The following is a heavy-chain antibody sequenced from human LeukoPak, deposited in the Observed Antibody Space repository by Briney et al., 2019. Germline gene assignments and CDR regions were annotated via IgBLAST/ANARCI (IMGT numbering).Heavy chain of an antibody. CDR3: AKDLTAGGSGRIQH. D-gene: IGHD3-16*01. CDR2: IYHSGST. Sequence: SQTLSLTCTVSGGSISSGSYYWSWIRQPPGKGLEWIGSIYHSGSTYYNPSLRSRATISVDTSKNQFSLKLSSVTAADTAVYYCAKDLTAGGSGRIQHWGQGTLVTVSS. J-gene: IGHJ1*01. V-gene: IGHV4-39*07. CDR1: GGSISSGSYY.